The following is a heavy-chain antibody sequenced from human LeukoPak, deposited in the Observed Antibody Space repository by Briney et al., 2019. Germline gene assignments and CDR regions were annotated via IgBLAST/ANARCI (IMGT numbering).Heavy chain of an antibody. Sequence: SGGSLRLSCAASGFTFSSYGMHWVRQAPGKGLEWVAVISYDGSNKYYADSVKGRFTISRDNSKNTLYLQMSSLRAEDTAVYYCAKDRGYDLGPDYWGQGILVTVSS. CDR1: GFTFSSYG. D-gene: IGHD5-12*01. V-gene: IGHV3-30*18. CDR2: ISYDGSNK. CDR3: AKDRGYDLGPDY. J-gene: IGHJ4*02.